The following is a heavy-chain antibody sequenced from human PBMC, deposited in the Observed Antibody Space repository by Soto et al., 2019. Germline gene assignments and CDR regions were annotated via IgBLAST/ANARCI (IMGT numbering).Heavy chain of an antibody. D-gene: IGHD6-6*01. CDR2: IKRKTDGGTT. V-gene: IGHV3-15*01. Sequence: KPGGSLRLSCAASGFTFSNAWMSWVRQAPGKGLEWVGRIKRKTDGGTTDYAAPVKGRFTISRDDSKNTLYLQMNSLKTEDTAVDYCPTDPRSSYSSSDWGQGTLVTVSS. J-gene: IGHJ4*02. CDR1: GFTFSNAW. CDR3: PTDPRSSYSSSD.